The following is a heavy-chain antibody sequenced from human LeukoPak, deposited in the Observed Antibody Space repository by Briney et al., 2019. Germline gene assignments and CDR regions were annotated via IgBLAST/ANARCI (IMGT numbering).Heavy chain of an antibody. CDR1: GGTFSSYA. J-gene: IGHJ3*02. CDR2: IIPIFGTA. Sequence: ASVKVSCKASGGTFSSYAISWVRQAPGQGLEWMGGIIPIFGTANYAQKFQGRVTITADESTSTAYMELSSLRSEDTAVYYCASSTYPIVVVPAAMQGAFDIWGQGTMVTVSS. D-gene: IGHD2-2*01. CDR3: ASSTYPIVVVPAAMQGAFDI. V-gene: IGHV1-69*13.